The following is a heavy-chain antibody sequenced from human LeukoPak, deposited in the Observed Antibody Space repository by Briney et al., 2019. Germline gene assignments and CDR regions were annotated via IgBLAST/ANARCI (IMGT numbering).Heavy chain of an antibody. CDR2: INPNSGGT. J-gene: IGHJ3*02. Sequence: ASVKVSCKASGYTFTCYYMHWVRQAPGQGLEWMGWINPNSGGTNYAQKFQGRVTMTSDTSISTAYMELSRLRSDDTAVYYCASDHCSSTSCYAAVAFDIWGQGTMVTVSS. CDR3: ASDHCSSTSCYAAVAFDI. D-gene: IGHD2-2*01. CDR1: GYTFTCYY. V-gene: IGHV1-2*02.